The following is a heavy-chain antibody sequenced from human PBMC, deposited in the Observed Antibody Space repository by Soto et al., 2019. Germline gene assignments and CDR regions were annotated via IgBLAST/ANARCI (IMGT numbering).Heavy chain of an antibody. J-gene: IGHJ4*02. V-gene: IGHV4-59*01. D-gene: IGHD6-13*01. CDR2: IYYSGST. Sequence: PSETLSLTCTVSGGSIISYYWSWIRHPPGNGLEWIGYIYYSGSTNYNPSLKSLVTISVDSSKNQFSLKLSSLTPADTAVYYCARPRIAAAGTPFDYWGQGSMVTVSS. CDR3: ARPRIAAAGTPFDY. CDR1: GGSIISYY.